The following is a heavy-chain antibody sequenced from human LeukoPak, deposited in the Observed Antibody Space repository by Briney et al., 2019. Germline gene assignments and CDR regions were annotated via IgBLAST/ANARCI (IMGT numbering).Heavy chain of an antibody. CDR1: GYTFTSYG. CDR3: ARQGANMITFGGVIVMSDLDY. J-gene: IGHJ4*02. D-gene: IGHD3-16*02. CDR2: ISAYNGNT. V-gene: IGHV1-18*01. Sequence: ASVKVSCKASGYTFTSYGISWVRQAPGQGLEWIGWISAYNGNTNYAQKLQGRVTMTTDTSTSTAYMELRSLRSDDTAVYYCARQGANMITFGGVIVMSDLDYWGQGTLVTVSS.